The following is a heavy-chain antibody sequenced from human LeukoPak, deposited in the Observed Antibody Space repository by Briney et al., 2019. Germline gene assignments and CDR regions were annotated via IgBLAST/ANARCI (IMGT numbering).Heavy chain of an antibody. CDR1: GGTFSSYA. J-gene: IGHJ4*02. Sequence: RRASVKVSCKASGGTFSSYAISWVRQAPGQGLEWMGRIIPILGIANYAQKFQGRVTITADKSTSTAYMELSSLRSEDTAVYYCAREMVRGVTPGEYYFDYWGQGTLVTVSS. CDR3: AREMVRGVTPGEYYFDY. V-gene: IGHV1-69*04. CDR2: IIPILGIA. D-gene: IGHD3-10*01.